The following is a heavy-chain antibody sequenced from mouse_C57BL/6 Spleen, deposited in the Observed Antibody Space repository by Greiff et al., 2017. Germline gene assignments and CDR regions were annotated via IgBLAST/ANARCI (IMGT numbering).Heavy chain of an antibody. CDR1: GYTFTSYW. CDR3: ARRDYYGSSYEAAMDD. V-gene: IGHV1-7*01. Sequence: QVQLQQSGAELAKPGASVKLSCKASGYTFTSYWMHWVKQRPGQGLEWIGYINPSSGYTKYNQKFKDKATLTADKSSSTAYMQLSSLTYEDAAVYICARRDYYGSSYEAAMDDWGQGTSVTVSS. D-gene: IGHD1-1*01. J-gene: IGHJ4*01. CDR2: INPSSGYT.